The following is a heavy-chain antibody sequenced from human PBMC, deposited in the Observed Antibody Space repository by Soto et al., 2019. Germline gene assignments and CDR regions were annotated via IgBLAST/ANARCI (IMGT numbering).Heavy chain of an antibody. CDR3: ARGGTWLQFGLDY. D-gene: IGHD5-12*01. V-gene: IGHV4-31*03. CDR1: GGSISSGGYY. J-gene: IGHJ4*02. CDR2: IYYSWST. Sequence: PSEILSLTCTGSGGSISSGGYYLRWIRQHPGKGLEWIGYIYYSWSTYYNPSLKGRVTISVDTSKNQFSLKLSSLTAADTAVYYCARGGTWLQFGLDYCSQGTLVTVSS.